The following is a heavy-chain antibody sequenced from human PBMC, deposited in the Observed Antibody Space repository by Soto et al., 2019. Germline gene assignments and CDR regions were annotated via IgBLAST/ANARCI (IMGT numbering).Heavy chain of an antibody. CDR1: GFGFSTYW. Sequence: EVQLVESGGGLLQPGGSLRLSCAASGFGFSTYWMHWVRQAPGKGLVWVSRIKGDGSTTTYADSVKGRFTISRDNAKNTLYLQMNSLGAEDTAVYYCARGLKNYYGVDVWGQGTTVTVSS. D-gene: IGHD2-21*01. CDR3: ARGLKNYYGVDV. V-gene: IGHV3-74*01. CDR2: IKGDGSTT. J-gene: IGHJ6*02.